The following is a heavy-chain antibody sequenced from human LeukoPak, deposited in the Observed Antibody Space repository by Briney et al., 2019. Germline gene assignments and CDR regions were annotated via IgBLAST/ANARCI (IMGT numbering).Heavy chain of an antibody. CDR3: ARYQFDSYGDTDY. J-gene: IGHJ4*02. V-gene: IGHV3-48*04. CDR1: GFTFSSYS. D-gene: IGHD4-17*01. CDR2: ISSSSSTI. Sequence: GGSLRLSCAASGFTFSSYSMNWVRQAPGKGREWVSYISSSSSTIYYADSVKGRFTISRDNAKNSLYLQMNSLRAEDTAVYYCARYQFDSYGDTDYWGQGTLVTVSS.